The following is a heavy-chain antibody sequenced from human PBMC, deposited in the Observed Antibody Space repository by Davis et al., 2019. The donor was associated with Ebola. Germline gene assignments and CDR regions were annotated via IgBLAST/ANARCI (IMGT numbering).Heavy chain of an antibody. CDR2: INGDGSST. CDR3: AREGGYSYGPYYYHYTDV. CDR1: GFTFSTYW. D-gene: IGHD5-18*01. Sequence: PGGSLRLSCAASGFTFSTYWMHWVRQAPGKGLVWVSRINGDGSSTNYADSVKGRFTISRDNAKNTLYLQMNSLRAEDTAVYYCAREGGYSYGPYYYHYTDVWGKGTTVTVSS. J-gene: IGHJ6*03. V-gene: IGHV3-74*01.